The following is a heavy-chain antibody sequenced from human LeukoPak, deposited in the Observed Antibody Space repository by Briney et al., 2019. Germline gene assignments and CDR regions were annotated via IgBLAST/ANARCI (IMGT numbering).Heavy chain of an antibody. Sequence: GGSLRLSCAASGFTFSSYAMSWVRQAPGEGLEWVSAISGSGGSTYYADSVKGRFTISRDNSKNTLYLQMNSLRAEDTAVYYCAKRRAAAGFEYFFDYWGQGTLVTVSS. CDR3: AKRRAAAGFEYFFDY. CDR1: GFTFSSYA. CDR2: ISGSGGST. J-gene: IGHJ4*02. V-gene: IGHV3-23*01. D-gene: IGHD6-13*01.